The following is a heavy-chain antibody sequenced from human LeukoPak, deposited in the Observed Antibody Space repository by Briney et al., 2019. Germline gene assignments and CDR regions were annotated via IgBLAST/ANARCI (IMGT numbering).Heavy chain of an antibody. J-gene: IGHJ4*02. CDR3: AGNYYGSGSCYSEDRY. CDR2: IYTSGST. D-gene: IGHD3-10*01. V-gene: IGHV4-61*02. Sequence: SETLSLTCTVSGGSISSGSYYWSWIRQPAGKGLEWIGRIYTSGSTNYNPSLKSRVTISVDTSKNQFSLKLSSVTAADTAVYYCAGNYYGSGSCYSEDRYWGQGTLVTVSS. CDR1: GGSISSGSYY.